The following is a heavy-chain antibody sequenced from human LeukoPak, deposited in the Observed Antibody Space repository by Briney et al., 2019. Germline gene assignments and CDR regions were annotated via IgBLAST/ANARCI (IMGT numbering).Heavy chain of an antibody. CDR3: ARRYLDY. CDR2: IYHSGST. Sequence: SETLSLTCTVSGYSISSGYYWGWIRQPPGKGLEWIGSIYHSGSTYYNPSLKSRVTISVDTSKNQFSLKLSSVTAADTAVYYCARRYLDYWGQGTLVTVSS. V-gene: IGHV4-38-2*02. J-gene: IGHJ4*02. CDR1: GYSISSGYY.